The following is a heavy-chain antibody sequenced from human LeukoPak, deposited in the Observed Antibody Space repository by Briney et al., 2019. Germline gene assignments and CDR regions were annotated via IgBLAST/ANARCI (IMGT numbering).Heavy chain of an antibody. Sequence: SGGSLRLSCAASGFTFSSYAMSWVRQAPGKGLEWVSAISGSGGSTYYADSVKGRFTISRDNSKNTLCLQMNSLRAEDTAVYYCAKGPQDSNWLVVTDYWGQGTLVTVSS. D-gene: IGHD3-9*01. CDR2: ISGSGGST. V-gene: IGHV3-23*01. CDR1: GFTFSSYA. J-gene: IGHJ4*02. CDR3: AKGPQDSNWLVVTDY.